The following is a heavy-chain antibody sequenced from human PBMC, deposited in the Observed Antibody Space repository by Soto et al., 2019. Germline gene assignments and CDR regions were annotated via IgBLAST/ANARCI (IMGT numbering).Heavy chain of an antibody. CDR3: ARHCDSSGSLVYNRFGP. D-gene: IGHD3-22*01. V-gene: IGHV5-51*01. CDR1: GYSFTSYW. Sequence: GESLKISCKGSGYSFTSYWIGWVRQMPGKGLEWMGIIYPGDSDTRYSPSFQGQVSISADKSISTAYLQWSSLKASDAAMYYCARHCDSSGSLVYNRFGPLGQGSLVTVSS. J-gene: IGHJ5*02. CDR2: IYPGDSDT.